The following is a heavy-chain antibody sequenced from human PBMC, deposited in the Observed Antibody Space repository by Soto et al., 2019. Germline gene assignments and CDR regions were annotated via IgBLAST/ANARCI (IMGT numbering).Heavy chain of an antibody. Sequence: QVQLVQSGAEVKKPGSSVKVSCKASGGTFSSYAISWVRQAPGQGLEWMGGIIPIFGTANYAQKFQGRVTITADESTSTAYMELSSLRSEDTAVYYCAREEYSSSSSIDYYYGMDVWGQGTTVTVSS. CDR3: AREEYSSSSSIDYYYGMDV. J-gene: IGHJ6*02. CDR1: GGTFSSYA. D-gene: IGHD6-6*01. V-gene: IGHV1-69*12. CDR2: IIPIFGTA.